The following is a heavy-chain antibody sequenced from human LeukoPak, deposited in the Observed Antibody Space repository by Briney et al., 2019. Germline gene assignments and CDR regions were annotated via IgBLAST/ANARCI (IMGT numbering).Heavy chain of an antibody. CDR1: GYTFTSYS. CDR3: AAHYYDILTGYFNWFDP. CDR2: ISAYNGNT. D-gene: IGHD3-9*01. V-gene: IGHV1-18*04. Sequence: ASVKVSCKASGYTFTSYSISWVRQAPGQGLEWMGWISAYNGNTNYAQKLQGRVTMTTDTSTSTAYMELRSLRSDDTAVYYCAAHYYDILTGYFNWFDPWGQGTLVTVSS. J-gene: IGHJ5*02.